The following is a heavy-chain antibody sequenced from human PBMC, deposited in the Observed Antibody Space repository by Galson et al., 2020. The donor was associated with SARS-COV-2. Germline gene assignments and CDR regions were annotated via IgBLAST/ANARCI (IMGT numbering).Heavy chain of an antibody. Sequence: SGPTLVKPTQTLTLTCTFSGFSLSTSGMCVSWIRQPPGKALEWLALIDWDDDQYYSTSLKTRLTISKDTSKNQVVLTMTNMDPVDTATYYCARIRVEMATMEYYYYYGMDVWGQGTTVTVSS. V-gene: IGHV2-70*01. CDR1: GFSLSTSGMC. CDR3: ARIRVEMATMEYYYYYGMDV. J-gene: IGHJ6*02. CDR2: IDWDDDQ. D-gene: IGHD2-8*01.